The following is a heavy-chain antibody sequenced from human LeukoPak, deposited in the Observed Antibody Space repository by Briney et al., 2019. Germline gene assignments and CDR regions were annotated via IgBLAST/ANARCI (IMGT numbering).Heavy chain of an antibody. Sequence: GGSLRLSCAASGFTFSNYAMTWVRQAPGKGLEWVSTISGNGGRTYYADSVKGRFTISRDNSKNTVSLQMNSLRAEDTAVYYCAGNYGPYYFDYWGQGTLVTVSS. J-gene: IGHJ4*02. CDR3: AGNYGPYYFDY. V-gene: IGHV3-23*01. CDR1: GFTFSNYA. CDR2: ISGNGGRT. D-gene: IGHD3-10*01.